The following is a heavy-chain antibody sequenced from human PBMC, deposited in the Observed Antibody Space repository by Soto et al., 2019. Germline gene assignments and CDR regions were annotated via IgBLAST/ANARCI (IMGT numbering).Heavy chain of an antibody. CDR2: IKSKGGGETT. V-gene: IGHV3-15*01. CDR3: TKVLALPPNDAFDI. Sequence: EGQLVESGGRLVEPGGSLRLSCAASGFNFSVAWINWVRQAPGKGLEWLGRIKSKGGGETTEYVAFVKGRFTISRDDSKNTLYLQMNSLKSEDTAVYYCTKVLALPPNDAFDIWGQGTMVTVSS. CDR1: GFNFSVAW. D-gene: IGHD3-3*02. J-gene: IGHJ3*02.